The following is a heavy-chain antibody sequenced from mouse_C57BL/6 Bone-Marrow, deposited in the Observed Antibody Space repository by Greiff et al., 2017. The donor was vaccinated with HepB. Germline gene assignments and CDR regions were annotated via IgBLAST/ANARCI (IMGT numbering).Heavy chain of an antibody. D-gene: IGHD2-3*01. CDR2: INPNNGGT. J-gene: IGHJ3*01. CDR1: GYTFTDYY. CDR3: AYDGYYRAWFAY. V-gene: IGHV1-26*01. Sequence: VQLQQSGPELVKPGASVKISCKASGYTFTDYYMNWVKQSHGKSLEWIGDINPNNGGTSYNQKFKGKATLTVDKSSSTAYMELRSLTSEDSAVYYCAYDGYYRAWFAYWGQGTLVTVSA.